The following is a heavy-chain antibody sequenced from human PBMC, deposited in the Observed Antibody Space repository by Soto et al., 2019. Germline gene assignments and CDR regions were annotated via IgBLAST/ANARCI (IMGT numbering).Heavy chain of an antibody. CDR3: TRSRGFGGMDV. V-gene: IGHV3-23*01. D-gene: IGHD3-22*01. J-gene: IGHJ6*02. Sequence: GGSLRLSCAASGFTGSSHVMSWVRQAPGKGLEWVSSISGSGDGTYYGDSVKGRFTISRDSSSSTVYLEMKNLRGEDTAVHFCTRSRGFGGMDVWGQWTTVTVS. CDR1: GFTGSSHV. CDR2: ISGSGDGT.